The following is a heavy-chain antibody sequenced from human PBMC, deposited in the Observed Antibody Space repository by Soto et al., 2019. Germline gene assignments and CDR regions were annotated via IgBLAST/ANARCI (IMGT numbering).Heavy chain of an antibody. CDR2: ISSSSSYI. D-gene: IGHD1-26*01. V-gene: IGHV3-21*01. Sequence: EVQLVESGGGLVQPGGSLRLSCAASGFTFSSYSMNWVRQAPGKGLEWVSSISSSSSYIYYADSVKGRFTISRDNAKNSLYLQMNSLRAEDTAVYYCARTPLSGGGYYYYGMDVWGQGTTVTVSS. J-gene: IGHJ6*02. CDR1: GFTFSSYS. CDR3: ARTPLSGGGYYYYGMDV.